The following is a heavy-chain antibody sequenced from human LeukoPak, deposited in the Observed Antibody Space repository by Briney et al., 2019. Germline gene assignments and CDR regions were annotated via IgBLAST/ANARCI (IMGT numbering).Heavy chain of an antibody. CDR3: AKDPDWNYVEGDYFDY. CDR1: GFTFSSYA. CDR2: ISGSGGST. J-gene: IGHJ4*02. V-gene: IGHV3-23*01. Sequence: PGGSLRLSCAASGFTFSSYAMSWVRQAPGKGLEWVSAISGSGGSTYYADSVKGRFTISRDNSKNTLYLQMNSLRAEDTAVYYCAKDPDWNYVEGDYFDYWGQGTLVTVSS. D-gene: IGHD1-7*01.